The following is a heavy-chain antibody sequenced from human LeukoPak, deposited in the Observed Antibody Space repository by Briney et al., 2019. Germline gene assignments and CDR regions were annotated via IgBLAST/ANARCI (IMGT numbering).Heavy chain of an antibody. V-gene: IGHV3-48*03. D-gene: IGHD1-26*01. CDR1: GFTLSSYE. J-gene: IGHJ3*02. CDR2: ISSSGSTI. Sequence: GGSLRLSCAVSGFTLSSYEMNWVRQAPGKGLEWISYISSSGSTIYYADSAKGRFTISRDSAKNSLYLQMSSLRAEDTALYYCARYSATYYVAFDIWGQGTVVTVSS. CDR3: ARYSATYYVAFDI.